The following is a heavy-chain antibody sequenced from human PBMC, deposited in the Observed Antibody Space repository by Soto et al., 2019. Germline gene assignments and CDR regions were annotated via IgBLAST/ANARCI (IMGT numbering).Heavy chain of an antibody. CDR2: TYYRSKWFN. CDR1: GDSVSNNGAA. V-gene: IGHV6-1*01. Sequence: SQTLSLTCAISGDSVSNNGAAWNWIRQSPSGGLEWLGRTYYRSKWFNDYAVSVKSRITISPDTSKNQFSLQMNSLRAEDTAVYYCARDATGTTGPNDYWGQGTLVTVSS. CDR3: ARDATGTTGPNDY. J-gene: IGHJ4*02. D-gene: IGHD1-1*01.